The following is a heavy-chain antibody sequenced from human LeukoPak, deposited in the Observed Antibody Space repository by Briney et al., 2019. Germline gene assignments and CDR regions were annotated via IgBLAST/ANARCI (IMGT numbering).Heavy chain of an antibody. V-gene: IGHV4-39*02. D-gene: IGHD3-10*01. CDR3: AREGDYYARFDY. CDR1: GGSISSSSYY. CDR2: IYYSGST. Sequence: PSETLSLTCTVSGGSISSSSYYWGWIRQPPGKGLEWIGSIYYSGSTYYNPSLKSRVAISVDTSKNQFSLKLSSVTAADTAVYYCAREGDYYARFDYWGQGTLVTVSS. J-gene: IGHJ4*02.